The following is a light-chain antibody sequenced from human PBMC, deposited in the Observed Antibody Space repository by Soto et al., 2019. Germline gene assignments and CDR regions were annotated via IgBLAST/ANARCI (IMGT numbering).Light chain of an antibody. CDR3: QQHNHWPS. V-gene: IGKV3-15*01. CDR2: AVS. J-gene: IGKJ2*01. CDR1: QSVSSN. Sequence: EIVKTQSPATLSVSQGERATLSCRASQSVSSNLAWFQQKPGQAPRLLLYAVSTRATGVPGRFSGSGSGTEFTLTISSLQSEDSAVYYCQQHNHWPSFGQGTKLEIK.